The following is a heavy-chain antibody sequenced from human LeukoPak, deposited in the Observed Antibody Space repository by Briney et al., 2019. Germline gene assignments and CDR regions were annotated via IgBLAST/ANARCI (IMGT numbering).Heavy chain of an antibody. D-gene: IGHD3-22*01. V-gene: IGHV4-39*07. CDR3: ATHSSGYYLPQH. CDR2: INHSGST. J-gene: IGHJ1*01. CDR1: GGSISSSSYY. Sequence: LETLSLTCTVSGGSISSSSYYWSWIRQPPGKGLEWIGEINHSGSTNYNPSLKSRVTISVDTSKNQFSLRLSSVTAADTAVYYCATHSSGYYLPQHWGQGTLVTVSS.